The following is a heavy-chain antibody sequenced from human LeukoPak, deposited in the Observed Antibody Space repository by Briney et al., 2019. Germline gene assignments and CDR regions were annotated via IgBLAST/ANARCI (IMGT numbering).Heavy chain of an antibody. CDR2: ISYDGSNK. D-gene: IGHD6-19*01. CDR3: GKSIAVAGDDAFDI. CDR1: GFPFNTYA. V-gene: IGHV3-30*18. J-gene: IGHJ3*02. Sequence: PGGSLRLSCAASGFPFNTYAMSWARQAPGKGLEWVAVISYDGSNKYYADSVKGRFTISRDNSKNTLYLQMNSLRAEDTAVYYCGKSIAVAGDDAFDIWGQGTMVTVSS.